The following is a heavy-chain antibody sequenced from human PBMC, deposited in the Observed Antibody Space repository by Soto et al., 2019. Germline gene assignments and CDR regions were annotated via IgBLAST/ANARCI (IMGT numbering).Heavy chain of an antibody. CDR1: GGTFSSYA. D-gene: IGHD2-15*01. CDR3: ARDCSGGSCYSGTDYYYYGMDV. CDR2: IIPIFGTA. V-gene: IGHV1-69*13. Sequence: GASVKVSCKASGGTFSSYAISWVRQAPGQGLEWMGGIIPIFGTANYAQKFQGRVTITADESTSTAYMELSSLRSEDTAVYYCARDCSGGSCYSGTDYYYYGMDVWGQGTTVTVS. J-gene: IGHJ6*02.